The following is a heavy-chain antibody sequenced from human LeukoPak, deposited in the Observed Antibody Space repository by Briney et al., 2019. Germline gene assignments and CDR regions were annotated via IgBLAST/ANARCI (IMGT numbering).Heavy chain of an antibody. V-gene: IGHV4-39*01. Sequence: SETLSLTCTVSVGSISSSSYYWGWIRQPPGKGLEWIGSIYYSGSTYYNPSLKSRVTISVDTSKNQFSLKLSSVTAADTAVYYCARQAVDTAMVLFDPWGQGTLVTVSS. D-gene: IGHD5-18*01. CDR2: IYYSGST. CDR1: VGSISSSSYY. CDR3: ARQAVDTAMVLFDP. J-gene: IGHJ5*02.